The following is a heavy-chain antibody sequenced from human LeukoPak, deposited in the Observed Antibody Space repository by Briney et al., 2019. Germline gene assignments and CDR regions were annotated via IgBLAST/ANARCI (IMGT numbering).Heavy chain of an antibody. CDR1: GFTFSSYA. J-gene: IGHJ3*02. CDR2: ISYDGSNK. CDR3: ARGGWLHRRHDAFDI. V-gene: IGHV3-30*04. D-gene: IGHD5-24*01. Sequence: GGSLRLSCAASGFTFSSYAMHWVRQAPGKGLEWVAVISYDGSNKYYADSAKGRFTISRDNSKNTLYLQMNSLRAEDTAVYYCARGGWLHRRHDAFDIWGQGTMVTVSS.